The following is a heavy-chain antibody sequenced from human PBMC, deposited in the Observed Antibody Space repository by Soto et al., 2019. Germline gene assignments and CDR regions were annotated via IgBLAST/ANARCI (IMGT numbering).Heavy chain of an antibody. D-gene: IGHD2-2*01. CDR2: IYYSGST. CDR3: ARTKTSSTSFHVDY. J-gene: IGHJ4*02. Sequence: QVQLQESGPGLVKPSQTLSLTCTVSGGSISSGDYYWTWIRQHPGKGLEWIGYIYYSGSTKHNPSLKSRITISVDTSKNQFSLKLNSVTAADTAVYYCARTKTSSTSFHVDYWGQGPQVTVSS. V-gene: IGHV4-31*03. CDR1: GGSISSGDYY.